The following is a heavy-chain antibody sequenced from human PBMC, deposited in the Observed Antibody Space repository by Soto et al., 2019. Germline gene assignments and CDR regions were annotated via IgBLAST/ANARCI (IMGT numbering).Heavy chain of an antibody. Sequence: ASVKVSCKASGYTFTSYAIHWVRQAPGQRLEWMGWINAYNGNTKNAQKLQGRVTLTTDTSTSTAYMELRSLRSDDTALYYCARLYYFDSGSFSQFDPWGQGTLVTVSS. CDR3: ARLYYFDSGSFSQFDP. CDR1: GYTFTSYA. D-gene: IGHD3-10*01. J-gene: IGHJ5*02. CDR2: INAYNGNT. V-gene: IGHV1-18*01.